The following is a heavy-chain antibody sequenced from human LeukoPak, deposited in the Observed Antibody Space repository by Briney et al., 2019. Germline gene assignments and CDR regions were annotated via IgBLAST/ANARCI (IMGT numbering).Heavy chain of an antibody. V-gene: IGHV4-39*07. Sequence: SETLSLTCTVSGGSISSSSYYWGWIRQPPGKGLEWIGSIYYSGSTYYNPPLKSRVTISVDTSKNQFSLKLSSVTAADTAVYYCARRSSSGWSDNWFDPWGQGTLVTVSS. CDR2: IYYSGST. CDR1: GGSISSSSYY. CDR3: ARRSSSGWSDNWFDP. D-gene: IGHD6-19*01. J-gene: IGHJ5*02.